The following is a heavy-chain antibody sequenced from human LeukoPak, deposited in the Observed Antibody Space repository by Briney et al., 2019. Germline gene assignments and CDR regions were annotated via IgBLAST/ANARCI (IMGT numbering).Heavy chain of an antibody. V-gene: IGHV3-53*01. Sequence: GGSLRLSCAASGFTVSSNYMSWVRQAPGKGLEWVSIIYSGGSTFYADSVKGRFTISRDNSKNTLYLQMNSLRAEDTAVYYCARGGSYLSAFDIWGQGTMVTVPS. CDR3: ARGGSYLSAFDI. CDR1: GFTVSSNY. D-gene: IGHD1-26*01. J-gene: IGHJ3*02. CDR2: IYSGGST.